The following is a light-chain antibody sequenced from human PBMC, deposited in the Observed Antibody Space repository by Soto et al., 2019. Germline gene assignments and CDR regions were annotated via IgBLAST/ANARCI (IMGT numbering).Light chain of an antibody. J-gene: IGKJ5*01. V-gene: IGKV3-11*01. CDR2: DAS. Sequence: VLTQSPATLSLSPGERATISCRSSESIGKFLAWYRQIPGQAPRLLSYDASNRATGIPDRFSGGGSGTDFTLTISSLEPEDFALYYCQQRSNMPPTFGQGTRVEIK. CDR3: QQRSNMPPT. CDR1: ESIGKF.